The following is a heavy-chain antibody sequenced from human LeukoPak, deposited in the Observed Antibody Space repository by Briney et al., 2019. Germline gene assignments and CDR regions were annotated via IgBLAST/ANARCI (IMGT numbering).Heavy chain of an antibody. CDR2: ISGSGGST. CDR1: GFTFGGYA. CDR3: AKDHGSSWYEAFDI. Sequence: GGSRGPSCAASGFTFGGYAMSWVRQAPGRGLEWVSAISGSGGSTYYADSVKGRFTSRDNSKSTLYLQMNSLRAEDTAVYYCAKDHGSSWYEAFDIWGQGTMVTVSS. D-gene: IGHD6-13*01. V-gene: IGHV3-23*01. J-gene: IGHJ3*02.